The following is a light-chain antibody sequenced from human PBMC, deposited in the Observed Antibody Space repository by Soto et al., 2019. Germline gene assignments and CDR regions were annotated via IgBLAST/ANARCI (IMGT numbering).Light chain of an antibody. CDR3: QSYDNSLSGSRV. V-gene: IGLV1-40*01. J-gene: IGLJ2*01. Sequence: QSVLTQPPSVSGAPGQRVTISCTGSSSNIGAGYDVHWYQQLPGTAPRHLIYGNNNRPSGVPDRFSGSKSGTSASLAITGLQAEDEADYYCQSYDNSLSGSRVFGGGTKLTVL. CDR2: GNN. CDR1: SSNIGAGYD.